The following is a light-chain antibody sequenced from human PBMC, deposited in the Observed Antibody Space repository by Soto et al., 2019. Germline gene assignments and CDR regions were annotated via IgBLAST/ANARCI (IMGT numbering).Light chain of an antibody. J-gene: IGKJ4*01. CDR2: GAS. Sequence: EIVMTQSPATLSVSPGEGATLSCRASQSISSNLAWYQQKPGQPPKLLIYGASTRATGFPARFSGSGSGTEFTLTISSLQSEDFAVYYCQQYNDWPLTFGGGTKVEIK. CDR1: QSISSN. V-gene: IGKV3-15*01. CDR3: QQYNDWPLT.